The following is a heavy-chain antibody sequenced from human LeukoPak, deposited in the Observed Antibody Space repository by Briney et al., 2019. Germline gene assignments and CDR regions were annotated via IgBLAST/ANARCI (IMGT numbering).Heavy chain of an antibody. CDR1: GFTFSSYG. Sequence: PGGSLRLSCSASGFTFSSYGMHWVRQAPGKGLEWVAVISYDGSNKYYADSVKGRFTISRDNSKNSLYLQMNSLRAEDTAVYYCARLSRSSSSWYGIDYWGQGTLVTVSS. D-gene: IGHD6-13*01. CDR3: ARLSRSSSSWYGIDY. CDR2: ISYDGSNK. J-gene: IGHJ4*02. V-gene: IGHV3-30*03.